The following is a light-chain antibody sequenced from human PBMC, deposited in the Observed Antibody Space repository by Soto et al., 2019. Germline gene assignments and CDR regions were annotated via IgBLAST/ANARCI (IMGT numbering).Light chain of an antibody. CDR2: GAS. J-gene: IGKJ1*01. CDR3: QQYNNWPPWT. Sequence: EIVMTQSPATLSVSPGDTATLSCRASQSGSSNLSWYQQKPGQAPRLLISGASTRATGVPARFSGSGSGTEFTLTISSLQSEDFAVYYCQQYNNWPPWTFGQGTKVEIK. CDR1: QSGSSN. V-gene: IGKV3-15*01.